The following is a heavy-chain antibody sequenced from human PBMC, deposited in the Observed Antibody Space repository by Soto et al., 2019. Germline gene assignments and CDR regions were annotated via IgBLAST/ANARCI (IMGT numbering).Heavy chain of an antibody. CDR2: IYYSGST. Sequence: PSETLSLTCTVSGGSISSYYWSWIRQPPGKGLEWIGYIYYSGSTNYNPSLKSRVDISIDASKRQSSLQVTSVTAADSAVYYCARHRIEVVWRGFVYCGQGRAVTSPQ. CDR3: ARHRIEVVWRGFVY. CDR1: GGSISSYY. J-gene: IGHJ4*02. D-gene: IGHD1-1*01. V-gene: IGHV4-59*08.